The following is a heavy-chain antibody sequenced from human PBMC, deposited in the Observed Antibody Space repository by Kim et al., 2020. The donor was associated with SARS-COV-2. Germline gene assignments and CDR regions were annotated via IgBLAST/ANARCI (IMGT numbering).Heavy chain of an antibody. J-gene: IGHJ4*02. CDR2: IRSKANSYAT. V-gene: IGHV3-73*01. D-gene: IGHD1-26*01. CDR1: GFTFSASG. CDR3: TSRSGSEDY. Sequence: GGSLRLSCAASGFTFSASGIHWVRQASGKGLEWVGRIRSKANSYATEYAASVKGRFTISRDDSKNTAYLQLNSLKTEDTAVYYCTSRSGSEDYWGQGTLV.